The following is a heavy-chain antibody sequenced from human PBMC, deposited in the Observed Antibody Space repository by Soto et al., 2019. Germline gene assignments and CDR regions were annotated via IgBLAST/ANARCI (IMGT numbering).Heavy chain of an antibody. Sequence: QVQLVQSGAEEKKPGASVKVSCKASGYTFTGYAMHWVRQAPGQRLEWMGWINAGNGNTKYSQKFQGRVTITRDTSASTAYMELSSLGSDDTAVYYCARAVAVAADFDYWGQGTLVTVSS. J-gene: IGHJ4*02. V-gene: IGHV1-3*05. CDR2: INAGNGNT. CDR3: ARAVAVAADFDY. CDR1: GYTFTGYA. D-gene: IGHD6-19*01.